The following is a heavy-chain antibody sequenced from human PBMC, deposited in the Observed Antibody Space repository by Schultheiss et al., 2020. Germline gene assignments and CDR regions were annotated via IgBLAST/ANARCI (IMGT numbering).Heavy chain of an antibody. D-gene: IGHD4-11*01. CDR2: INHSGST. CDR3: ARDRYSNSYYYYYGMDV. Sequence: SETLSLTCTVSGGSISSGDYYWSWIRQPPGKGLEWIGEINHSGSTNYNPSLKSRVTISVDTSKNQFSLKLSSVTAADTAVYYCARDRYSNSYYYYYGMDVWGQGTTVTVSS. CDR1: GGSISSGDYY. V-gene: IGHV4-39*07. J-gene: IGHJ6*02.